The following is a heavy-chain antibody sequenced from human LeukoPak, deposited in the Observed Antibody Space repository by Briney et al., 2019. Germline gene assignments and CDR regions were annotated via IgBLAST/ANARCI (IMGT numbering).Heavy chain of an antibody. J-gene: IGHJ4*02. V-gene: IGHV3-23*01. Sequence: PGGSLRLSCAASGFTFGSYAMSWVRQAPGKGLEWVSGVSGNGGTTYYADSVKGRFTISRDNSKNTLYLQMNSLRAADTAVYYCAKAGGGSYFPYWGQGTLVTVSS. CDR2: VSGNGGTT. CDR1: GFTFGSYA. CDR3: AKAGGGSYFPY. D-gene: IGHD1-26*01.